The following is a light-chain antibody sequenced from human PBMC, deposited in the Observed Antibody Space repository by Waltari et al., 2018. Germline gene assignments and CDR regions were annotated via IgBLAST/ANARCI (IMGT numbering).Light chain of an antibody. Sequence: AIRITQSPSSLSASTGDRVTITCRASQGISSYLAWYQQKPGKAPKILIYDASTLQSGVPSRFSGSGSGTDFTLTISCLQSEDFATYYCQQYYSYPFTFGPGTKVDIK. CDR3: QQYYSYPFT. V-gene: IGKV1-8*01. CDR1: QGISSY. CDR2: DAS. J-gene: IGKJ3*01.